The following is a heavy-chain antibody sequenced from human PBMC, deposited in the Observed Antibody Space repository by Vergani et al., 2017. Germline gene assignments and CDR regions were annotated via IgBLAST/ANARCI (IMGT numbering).Heavy chain of an antibody. CDR3: ARWESGALDTAMVANWFDP. V-gene: IGHV4-30-4*01. CDR2: IYYSGST. D-gene: IGHD5-18*01. Sequence: QVQLQESGPGLVKPSQTLSLTCTVSGGSISSGDYYWSWIRQPPGKGLEWIGYIYYSGSTYYNPSLKSRVTISVDTSKNQFSLKLSSVTAADTAVYYCARWESGALDTAMVANWFDPWGQGTLVTVSS. CDR1: GGSISSGDYY. J-gene: IGHJ5*02.